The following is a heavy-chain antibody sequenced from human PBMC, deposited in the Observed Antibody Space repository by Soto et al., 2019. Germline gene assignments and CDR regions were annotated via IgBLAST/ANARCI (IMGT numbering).Heavy chain of an antibody. CDR1: GFTSSSYA. J-gene: IGHJ4*02. CDR3: SVGSSWYAFDY. V-gene: IGHV3-30-3*01. CDR2: ISYDGSNK. Sequence: HPGGSLRLSCAASGFTSSSYAMHWVRQAPGKGLEWVAVISYDGSNKYYAASVKGRFTISRDNSKDTLYLQMNSLRAEDTAVYYCSVGSSWYAFDYWGQGTLVTVSS. D-gene: IGHD6-13*01.